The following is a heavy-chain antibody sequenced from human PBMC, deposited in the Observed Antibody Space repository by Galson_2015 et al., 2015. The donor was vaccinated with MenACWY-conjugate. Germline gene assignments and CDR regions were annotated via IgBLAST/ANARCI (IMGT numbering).Heavy chain of an antibody. CDR1: GFRFNDYW. J-gene: IGHJ6*02. CDR3: VREGDYGRNYGMDF. V-gene: IGHV3-7*01. Sequence: SLRLSCAASGFRFNDYWMTWVRQAPGKGLDWVANIHQAGSRAYYEDSVKGRFTISRDNSKNSVFLQMSSLRPEDSAGYSCVREGDYGRNYGMDFWGQGTTVTVSS. CDR2: IHQAGSRA. D-gene: IGHD4-17*01.